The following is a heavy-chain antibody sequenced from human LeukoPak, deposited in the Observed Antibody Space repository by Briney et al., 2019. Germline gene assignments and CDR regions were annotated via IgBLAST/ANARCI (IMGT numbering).Heavy chain of an antibody. CDR3: ASYPRYISSPPFDY. J-gene: IGHJ4*02. V-gene: IGHV1-2*02. CDR2: INPNTGDT. D-gene: IGHD5-12*01. CDR1: GYTFTGYY. Sequence: ASVKVSCKASGYTFTGYYMHWVRQAPGQGLEWMGWINPNTGDTKYAEKSQGRVTITRDTTISTAYMELSRLTSDDAAVYYCASYPRYISSPPFDYWGQGTLVTVSS.